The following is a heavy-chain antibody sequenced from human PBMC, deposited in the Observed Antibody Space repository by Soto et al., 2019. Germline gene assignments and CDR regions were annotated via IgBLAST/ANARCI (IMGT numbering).Heavy chain of an antibody. CDR2: FDPEDGET. Sequence: ASVKVSCKVSGYTLTELSMHWVRQAPGKGLEWMGGFDPEDGETIYAQKFQGRVTMTEDTSTDTAYMELSSLRSEDTAVYYCATVLSLRITMVRGADGRLRYYYGMDVWGQGTTVTVSS. V-gene: IGHV1-24*01. D-gene: IGHD3-10*01. CDR3: ATVLSLRITMVRGADGRLRYYYGMDV. CDR1: GYTLTELS. J-gene: IGHJ6*02.